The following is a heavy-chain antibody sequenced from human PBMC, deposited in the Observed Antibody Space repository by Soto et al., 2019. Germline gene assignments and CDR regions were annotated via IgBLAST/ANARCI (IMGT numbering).Heavy chain of an antibody. J-gene: IGHJ5*02. CDR1: VDSLSIHF. CDR2: VYSTEIT. CDR3: ARGSEAWFDP. Sequence: SETLSFPCTFSVDSLSIHFWTWIRQPPGKGLEWIGYVYSTEITNYTPSLKSRVAMSIDTSKKQFSLKVRSVTAADTAVYYCARGSEAWFDPWGQGTMVTVSS. V-gene: IGHV4-59*11.